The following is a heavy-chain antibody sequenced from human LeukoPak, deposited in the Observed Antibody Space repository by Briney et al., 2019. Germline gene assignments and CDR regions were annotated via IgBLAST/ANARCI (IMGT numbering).Heavy chain of an antibody. V-gene: IGHV3-43*01. Sequence: QPGGSLRLSCAASGFTFDDYTMHWVRQAPGKGLEWVSLMKGRFTISRDNSKTSLYQQMNSLRTEDTALYYCAKGTVVVTGPLDYWGQGTLVTVSS. CDR3: AKGTVVVTGPLDY. J-gene: IGHJ4*02. CDR1: GFTFDDYT. D-gene: IGHD3-22*01.